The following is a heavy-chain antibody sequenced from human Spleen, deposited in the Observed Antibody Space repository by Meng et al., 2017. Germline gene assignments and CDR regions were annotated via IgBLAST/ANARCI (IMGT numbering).Heavy chain of an antibody. D-gene: IGHD3-22*01. J-gene: IGHJ4*02. V-gene: IGHV3-30*01. CDR3: SRVPYYDSSGYHSHFDY. CDR1: GFIFSSYV. CDR2: VSYDGNKK. Sequence: GESLKISCAASGFIFSSYVMYWVRQAPGKGLEWVAVVSYDGNKKYYADSVKGRFTIARDNHKNTLYLQMNSLRAEDTAVYYCSRVPYYDSSGYHSHFDYWGQGTLVTVSS.